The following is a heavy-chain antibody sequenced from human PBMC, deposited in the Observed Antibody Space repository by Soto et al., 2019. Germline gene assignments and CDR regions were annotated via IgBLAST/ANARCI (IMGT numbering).Heavy chain of an antibody. CDR2: IYSGGST. Sequence: PGGSLRLSCAASGFTVSSNYMSWVRQAPGKGLEWVSVIYSGGSTYYADSVKGRFTISRDNSKNTLYLQMNSLRAEDTAVFYCARDLNYDFWSGYYSEPWGQGTLVTVSS. D-gene: IGHD3-3*01. J-gene: IGHJ5*02. CDR1: GFTVSSNY. V-gene: IGHV3-66*01. CDR3: ARDLNYDFWSGYYSEP.